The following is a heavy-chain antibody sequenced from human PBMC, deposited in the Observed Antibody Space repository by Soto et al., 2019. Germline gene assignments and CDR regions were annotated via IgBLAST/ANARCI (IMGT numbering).Heavy chain of an antibody. V-gene: IGHV1-69*01. J-gene: IGHJ6*02. D-gene: IGHD3-10*01. CDR3: ARVRYYGSGSYTPYGMDV. Sequence: QVQLVQSGAEVKKPGSSVKVSCKTSGVSFNNNGIGWVRQAPGHGLEWMGGVSPPFRTSNYARKFQVRISITADASTGKVNMELSSPPSDDTAQYYCARVRYYGSGSYTPYGMDVWGQGTTVTVSS. CDR2: VSPPFRTS. CDR1: GVSFNNNG.